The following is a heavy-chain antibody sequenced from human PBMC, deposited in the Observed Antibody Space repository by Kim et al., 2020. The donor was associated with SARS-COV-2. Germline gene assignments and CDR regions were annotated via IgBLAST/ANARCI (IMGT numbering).Heavy chain of an antibody. Sequence: SETLSLTCAVSGGSMSSSNWWSWVRQPPGKGLEWIGEIYHSGSTNYNPSLKSRVTISVDKSKNQFSLKLSSVTAADTAVYYCARSPGYSSGWDIYYYYGMDVWGQGTTVTVSS. D-gene: IGHD6-19*01. V-gene: IGHV4-4*02. CDR2: IYHSGST. J-gene: IGHJ6*02. CDR3: ARSPGYSSGWDIYYYYGMDV. CDR1: GGSMSSSNW.